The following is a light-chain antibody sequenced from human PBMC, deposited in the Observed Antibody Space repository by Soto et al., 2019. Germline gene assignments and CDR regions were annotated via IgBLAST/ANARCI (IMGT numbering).Light chain of an antibody. CDR2: QAS. Sequence: DIQMTQSPSTLSASVGDRVTITCRASEGVSRWLAWYQQKPGRTPKLLIYQASTLETGVPSRFSGSGSGPEFTLTIRSLQPDDFATYYCQQYNAYSQAFGQGTKVEIK. J-gene: IGKJ1*01. CDR3: QQYNAYSQA. CDR1: EGVSRW. V-gene: IGKV1-5*03.